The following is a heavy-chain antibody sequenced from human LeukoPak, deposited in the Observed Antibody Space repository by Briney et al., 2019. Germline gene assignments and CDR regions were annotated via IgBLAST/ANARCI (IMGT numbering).Heavy chain of an antibody. CDR2: IYYSGST. CDR1: GGSISSYY. V-gene: IGHV4-59*01. CDR3: ARGNTATEQQLVDY. D-gene: IGHD6-13*01. J-gene: IGHJ4*02. Sequence: SETLSLTCTVSGGSISSYYWSWIRQPPGKGLEWIGYIYYSGSTNYNPSLKSRVTISVDTSKNQFSLKLSSVTAADTAVYYCARGNTATEQQLVDYWGQGTLVTVSS.